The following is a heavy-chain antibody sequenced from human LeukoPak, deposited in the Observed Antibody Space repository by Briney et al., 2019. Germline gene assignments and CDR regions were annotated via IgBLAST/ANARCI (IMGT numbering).Heavy chain of an antibody. J-gene: IGHJ4*02. CDR3: ARQGTSHFDY. CDR1: GFTVSSNY. CDR2: IYSGGSA. Sequence: GGSLRLSCAASGFTVSSNYMSWVRQAPGKGLEWVSVIYSGGSAYYADSVKGRFTISRDNAKNSLYLQMNSLRAEDTAVYYCARQGTSHFDYWGQGTLVTVSS. V-gene: IGHV3-66*04.